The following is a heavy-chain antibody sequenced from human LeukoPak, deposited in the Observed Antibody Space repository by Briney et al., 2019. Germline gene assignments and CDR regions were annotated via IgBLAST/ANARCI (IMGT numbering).Heavy chain of an antibody. V-gene: IGHV1-8*01. CDR2: MNPNSGNT. D-gene: IGHD2-2*01. CDR1: GYTFTSYD. CDR3: ARGSSTSGYYYYGMDV. Sequence: ASVNVSCKASGYTFTSYDINWVRQATGQGIEWMGWMNPNSGNTGYAQKFQGRVTMTRNTSISTAYMELSSLRSEDTAVYYCARGSSTSGYYYYGMDVWGQGTTVTVSS. J-gene: IGHJ6*02.